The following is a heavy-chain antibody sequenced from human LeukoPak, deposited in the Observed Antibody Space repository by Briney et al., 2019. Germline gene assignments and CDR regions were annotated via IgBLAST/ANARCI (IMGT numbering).Heavy chain of an antibody. CDR3: ARGYCSSTSCYATDY. Sequence: SVKVSCKASGGTFSSYAISWVRQAPGQGLEWMGGITPIFGTANYAQKYQGRVTITADESTSTAYMELSSLRSEDTAVYYCARGYCSSTSCYATDYWGQGTLVTVSS. D-gene: IGHD2-2*01. CDR1: GGTFSSYA. V-gene: IGHV1-69*01. J-gene: IGHJ4*02. CDR2: ITPIFGTA.